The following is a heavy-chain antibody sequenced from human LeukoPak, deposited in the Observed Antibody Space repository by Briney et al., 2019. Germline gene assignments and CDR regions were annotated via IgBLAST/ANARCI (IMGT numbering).Heavy chain of an antibody. CDR1: GYSFTRYW. D-gene: IGHD6-6*01. V-gene: IGHV5-51*01. CDR2: IYPDDSDT. Sequence: GESLKISCKGSGYSFTRYWIGWVRQMPGKGLEWMGIIYPDDSDTKYSPSFQGQVTISADKSINIVYLQWSSLQASDTAIYYCARRLLSSSSFDYWGQGTLVT. CDR3: ARRLLSSSSFDY. J-gene: IGHJ4*02.